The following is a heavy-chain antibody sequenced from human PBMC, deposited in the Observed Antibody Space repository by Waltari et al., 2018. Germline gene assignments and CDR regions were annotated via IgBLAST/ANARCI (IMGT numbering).Heavy chain of an antibody. V-gene: IGHV5-51*01. CDR1: GYSFTSYW. D-gene: IGHD3-10*01. CDR3: ASGLQWFGEFEVFDY. CDR2: FYPRGSDT. Sequence: EVQLVQSGAEVKKPGESLKISCKGSGYSFTSYWIGWVRQMPGKGREWMGIFYPRGSDTGYSPAFQGQVPIAADKSISTAYLQWSSLKASDTAMYDCASGLQWFGEFEVFDYWGQGTLVTVSS. J-gene: IGHJ4*02.